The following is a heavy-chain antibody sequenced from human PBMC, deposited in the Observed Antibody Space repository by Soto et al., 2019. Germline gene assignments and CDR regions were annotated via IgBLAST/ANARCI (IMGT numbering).Heavy chain of an antibody. V-gene: IGHV1-18*01. CDR3: ARDSYYYDSSGYYLYYFDY. D-gene: IGHD3-22*01. CDR1: GYTFTNYG. Sequence: ASVKVSCKASGYTFTNYGISWVRQAPGQGLEWMGRISAYNGNTKYAQKLQGRVTMTTDTSTSTAYMELRSLRSDDTAVYYCARDSYYYDSSGYYLYYFDYWGQGTLVTVSS. J-gene: IGHJ4*02. CDR2: ISAYNGNT.